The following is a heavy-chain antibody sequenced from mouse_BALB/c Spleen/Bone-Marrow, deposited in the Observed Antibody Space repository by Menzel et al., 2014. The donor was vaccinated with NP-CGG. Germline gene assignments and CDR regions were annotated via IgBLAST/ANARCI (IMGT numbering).Heavy chain of an antibody. CDR3: ARSSGEVNY. J-gene: IGHJ3*01. Sequence: VQLKESGAELVKPGASVKLSCTASGFNIIYAYIHWVKRRPEQGLEWIGRIYPANGNTNYDPKFQGKATITADTSSNTAYLHLNSLTSEDSAVYSCARSSGEVNYWGQGALVNVPA. V-gene: IGHV14-3*02. CDR2: IYPANGNT. CDR1: GFNIIYAY. D-gene: IGHD3-1*01.